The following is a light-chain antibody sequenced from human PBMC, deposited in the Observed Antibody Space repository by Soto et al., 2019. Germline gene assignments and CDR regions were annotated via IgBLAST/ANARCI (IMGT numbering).Light chain of an antibody. CDR3: QQEDHLPPAIR. V-gene: IGKV1-33*01. J-gene: IGKJ3*01. CDR2: DAS. Sequence: DIQVTQSPSSLSASVVDRVTITCQASQDISKCLNWYQQKAGEAPKLLIYDASNLETGVPSRFSGLGSGTDFTFTIGSLQPREIASYYRQQEDHLPPAIRVGAGTKVDIK. CDR1: QDISKC.